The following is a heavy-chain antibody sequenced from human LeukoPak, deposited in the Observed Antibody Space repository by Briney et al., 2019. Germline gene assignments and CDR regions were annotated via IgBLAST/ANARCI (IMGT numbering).Heavy chain of an antibody. CDR2: IKEDGSEK. CDR1: GFTFSSYW. V-gene: IGHV3-7*01. CDR3: ARATSDALDY. D-gene: IGHD2-21*02. Sequence: GGSLRLSCAAPGFTFSSYWMTWVRQAPGKGLEWVGNIKEDGSEKYYVDSVKGRFTISRDNAKKSMYLQVNSLRAEDTAVYYCARATSDALDYWGQGTLVTVSS. J-gene: IGHJ4*02.